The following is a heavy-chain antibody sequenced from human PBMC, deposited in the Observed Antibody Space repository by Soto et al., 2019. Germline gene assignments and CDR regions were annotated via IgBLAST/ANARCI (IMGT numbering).Heavy chain of an antibody. J-gene: IGHJ5*02. CDR2: INPKTGDT. D-gene: IGHD1-1*01. CDR3: ATGTKGTTGWYHP. CDR1: GYTFTDFY. V-gene: IGHV1-2*02. Sequence: QEQLVQSGTEVKKPGASVTVSCKSSGYTFTDFYLHWLRQAPGQGLEWVGWINPKTGDTKSSQKFQGRVTMSRDTSVSTAYIELPSMTSDDTAMYYCATGTKGTTGWYHPWGQGTRVTVSS.